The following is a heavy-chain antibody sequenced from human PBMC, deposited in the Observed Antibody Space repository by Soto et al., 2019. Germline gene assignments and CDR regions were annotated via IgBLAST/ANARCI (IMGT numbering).Heavy chain of an antibody. CDR1: GYTFISYG. D-gene: IGHD6-13*01. CDR3: ARDLSTGYSSSWYGRSSLDY. CDR2: ISAYNGDT. Sequence: GASVKVSFKASGYTFISYGISWVRQAPGQGLEWMGWISAYNGDTDYEQKLQGRVTMTTDTSTTTAYMELRSLRSDDTAVYYCARDLSTGYSSSWYGRSSLDYWGQGTLVTVSS. V-gene: IGHV1-18*01. J-gene: IGHJ4*02.